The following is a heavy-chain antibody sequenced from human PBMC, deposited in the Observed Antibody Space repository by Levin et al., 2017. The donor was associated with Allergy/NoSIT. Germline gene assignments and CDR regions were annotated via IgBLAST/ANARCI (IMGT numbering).Heavy chain of an antibody. Sequence: GGSLRLSCAASGFTFSSYAMHWVRQAPGKGLEWVAVISYDGSNKYYADSVKGRFTISRDNSKNTLYLQMNSLRAEDTAVYYCARDPAAAGTALGYWGQGTLVTVSS. CDR1: GFTFSSYA. V-gene: IGHV3-30-3*01. D-gene: IGHD6-13*01. CDR2: ISYDGSNK. J-gene: IGHJ4*02. CDR3: ARDPAAAGTALGY.